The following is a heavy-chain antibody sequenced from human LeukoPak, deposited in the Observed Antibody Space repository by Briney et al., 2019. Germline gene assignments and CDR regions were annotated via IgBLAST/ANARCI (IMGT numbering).Heavy chain of an antibody. V-gene: IGHV4-34*01. J-gene: IGHJ4*02. CDR1: GGSFSGNF. CDR3: AGVPESVGINYFDS. Sequence: PSETLFLTCAVYGGSFSGNFWSWVRQPPGKGLEWIGEINHRGNTNYNPSLKSRVTISVDTSKNQFSLRLSSVTAADTAVYYCAGVPESVGINYFDSWGPGTQVTVSS. D-gene: IGHD1-26*01. CDR2: INHRGNT.